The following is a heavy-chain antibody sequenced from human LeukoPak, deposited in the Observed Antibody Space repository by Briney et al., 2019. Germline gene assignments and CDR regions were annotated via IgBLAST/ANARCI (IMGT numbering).Heavy chain of an antibody. Sequence: GGSLRLSRAASGFTFSSYSMNWVRQAPGKGLEWVSSISSSSSYIYYADSVKGRFTISRDNAKNSLYLQMNSLRAEDTAVYYCARDLSQYGHYYYGMDVWGQGTTVTVSS. CDR1: GFTFSSYS. D-gene: IGHD4-17*01. J-gene: IGHJ6*02. CDR3: ARDLSQYGHYYYGMDV. CDR2: ISSSSSYI. V-gene: IGHV3-21*01.